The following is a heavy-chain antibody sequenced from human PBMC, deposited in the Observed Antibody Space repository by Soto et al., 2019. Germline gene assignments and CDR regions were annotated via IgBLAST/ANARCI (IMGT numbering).Heavy chain of an antibody. Sequence: KTSETLSLTCTVSGGSTSSGGYYWGWIRQYTGKALEWIGYVYNSGTTFYNPSLKSRSAISVDTSGNQFSLKLSSVTAADTAAYFCARGRDLDTLYSHGSGYSTDFWGRATLLTGSS. V-gene: IGHV4-31*03. J-gene: IGHJ4*02. D-gene: IGHD3-22*01. CDR3: ARGRDLDTLYSHGSGYSTDF. CDR2: VYNSGTT. CDR1: GGSTSSGGYY.